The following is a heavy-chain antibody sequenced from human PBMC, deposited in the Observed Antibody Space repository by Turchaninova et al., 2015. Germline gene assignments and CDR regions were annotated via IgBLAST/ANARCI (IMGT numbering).Heavy chain of an antibody. J-gene: IGHJ4*02. CDR3: ALIGTRGWAFGD. CDR1: GFSLSTDAMR. D-gene: IGHD6-19*01. Sequence: QVTLRESGLALVNPTQPLTLTCTFSGFSLSTDAMRVSWIRQPPGKALEWLARIDWDDDKFYSTSLKTRLSISKDTSKNQVVLTMTNMDPVDTATYYCALIGTRGWAFGDWGRGTLVTVSS. CDR2: IDWDDDK. V-gene: IGHV2-70*04.